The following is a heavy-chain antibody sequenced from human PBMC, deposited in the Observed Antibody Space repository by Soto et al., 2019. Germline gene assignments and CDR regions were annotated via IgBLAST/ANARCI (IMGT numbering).Heavy chain of an antibody. Sequence: SETLSLTCTVSGGSISSSSYYWGWIRQPPGKGLEWIGSIYYSGSTYYNPSLKSRVTISVDTSKNQLSLKLSSVTAADTAVYYCARGKIMRGFLEWLLSSRLPAGFDPWGQGTLVTVSS. J-gene: IGHJ5*02. CDR1: GGSISSSSYY. CDR2: IYYSGST. CDR3: ARGKIMRGFLEWLLSSRLPAGFDP. V-gene: IGHV4-39*01. D-gene: IGHD3-3*01.